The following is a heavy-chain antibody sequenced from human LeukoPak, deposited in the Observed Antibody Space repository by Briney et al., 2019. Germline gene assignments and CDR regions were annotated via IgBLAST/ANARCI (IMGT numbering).Heavy chain of an antibody. J-gene: IGHJ4*02. CDR1: GFTFSSYG. D-gene: IGHD3-22*01. CDR2: IWYDGSNK. CDR3: GRDHHYDSSGYYDY. Sequence: GGSLRLSCAASGFTFSSYGMHWVRQAPGKGLEWVAVIWYDGSNKYYADSVKGRFTISRDNSKNTLYLQMNSLRAEDTAVYYCGRDHHYDSSGYYDYWGQGTLVTVSS. V-gene: IGHV3-33*01.